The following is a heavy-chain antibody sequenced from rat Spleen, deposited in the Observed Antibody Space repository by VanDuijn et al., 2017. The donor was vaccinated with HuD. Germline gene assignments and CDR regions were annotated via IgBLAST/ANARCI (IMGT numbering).Heavy chain of an antibody. CDR2: INSAGST. D-gene: IGHD1-3*01. Sequence: EVQLQESGPGLVKPSQSLSLTCFVTDSSITNNYRWNWIRKFPGDKLEWMGYINSAGSTNYNPSLRSRISITRETSKNQFFLQLNSVTTEDTATYYCARHGPFNYGVFDYWGQGVMVTVSS. V-gene: IGHV3-3*01. CDR1: DSSITNNYR. CDR3: ARHGPFNYGVFDY. J-gene: IGHJ2*01.